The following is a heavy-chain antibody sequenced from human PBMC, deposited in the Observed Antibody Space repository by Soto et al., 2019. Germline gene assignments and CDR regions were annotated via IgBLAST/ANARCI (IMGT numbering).Heavy chain of an antibody. V-gene: IGHV1-2*04. D-gene: IGHD2-2*01. CDR2: INPNSGGT. CDR3: AVNFDIVVVPAASINYYYGMDV. CDR1: GYTFTNSG. J-gene: IGHJ6*02. Sequence: ASVKVSCKASGYTFTNSGISWVRQAPGQGLEWMGWINPNSGGTNYAQKFQGWVTMTRDTSISTAYMELSRLRSDDTAVYYCAVNFDIVVVPAASINYYYGMDVWGQGTTVTVSS.